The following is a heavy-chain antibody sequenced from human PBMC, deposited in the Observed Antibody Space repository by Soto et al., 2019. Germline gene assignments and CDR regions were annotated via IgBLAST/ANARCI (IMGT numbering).Heavy chain of an antibody. CDR2: MGSSSGYI. J-gene: IGHJ6*02. CDR3: ARAVHCGSDCSAYGMDV. D-gene: IGHD2-21*02. V-gene: IGHV3-21*01. Sequence: EVQLVESGGGLVKPGGSLRLSCAASGFTFSSYSMNWVRQAPGKGLEWVSSMGSSSGYIYYADSVKGRFTISRDNAKNXXYLQMNSLRAEDTAVYYCARAVHCGSDCSAYGMDVWGQGTTVTVSS. CDR1: GFTFSSYS.